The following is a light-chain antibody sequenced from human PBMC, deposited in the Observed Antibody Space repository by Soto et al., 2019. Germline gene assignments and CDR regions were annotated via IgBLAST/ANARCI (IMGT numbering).Light chain of an antibody. CDR2: EVR. CDR1: SSDVGAYNY. Sequence: QSALAQPASVSGSPGQSITISCTGTSSDVGAYNYVSWYQQYPGKAPKVIIFEVRKRPSGVSNRFSGSKSGDTASLTISGLRAEDEADYYCSSYRSRTTFVFGTGTKVTVL. V-gene: IGLV2-14*01. J-gene: IGLJ1*01. CDR3: SSYRSRTTFV.